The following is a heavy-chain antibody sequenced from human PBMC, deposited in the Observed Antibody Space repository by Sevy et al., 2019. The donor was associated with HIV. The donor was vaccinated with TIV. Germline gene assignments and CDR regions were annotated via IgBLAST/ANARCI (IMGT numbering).Heavy chain of an antibody. CDR3: ARGELGSSTTYLDLDY. Sequence: GGSLRLSCAASGFTFSRYWMHWVRQAPGKGLMWVSHIKDDGSRAFFADSVKGRFTISRDNAKNTLYLQMNSLRAEDTAIYYCARGELGSSTTYLDLDYWGLGTLVTVSS. V-gene: IGHV3-74*01. J-gene: IGHJ4*02. D-gene: IGHD1-7*01. CDR1: GFTFSRYW. CDR2: IKDDGSRA.